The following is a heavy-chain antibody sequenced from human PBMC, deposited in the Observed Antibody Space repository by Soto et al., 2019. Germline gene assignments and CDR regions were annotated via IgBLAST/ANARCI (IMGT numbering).Heavy chain of an antibody. J-gene: IGHJ4*02. CDR3: ARDDLTGPTRGY. CDR1: GFTFSNSA. CDR2: ISYDGSNK. V-gene: IGHV3-30-3*01. Sequence: GGSLRLSCAASGFTFSNSAMSWVRQAPGKGLEWVAVISYDGSNKYYADSVKGRFTISRDNSKNTLYLQMNSLRAEDTAVYYCARDDLTGPTRGYWGQGTLVTVSS. D-gene: IGHD3-9*01.